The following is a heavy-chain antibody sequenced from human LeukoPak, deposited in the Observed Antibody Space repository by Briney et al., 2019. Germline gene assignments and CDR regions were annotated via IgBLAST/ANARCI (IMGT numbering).Heavy chain of an antibody. V-gene: IGHV3-30*01. J-gene: IGHJ4*02. D-gene: IGHD3-10*01. CDR3: ARDSTYWYDSGSSGPHYFDY. Sequence: GGSLRLSCAASGFIFSNYAMHWVRQAPGKGLEWLALISSDGSKTYHADSVKGQFSISRDNSKNTLYLQLNSLRAEDTSVYYCARDSTYWYDSGSSGPHYFDYWGQGTLVTVSS. CDR2: ISSDGSKT. CDR1: GFIFSNYA.